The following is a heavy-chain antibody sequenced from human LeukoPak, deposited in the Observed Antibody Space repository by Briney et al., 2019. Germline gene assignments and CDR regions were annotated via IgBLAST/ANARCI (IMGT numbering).Heavy chain of an antibody. Sequence: SETLSLTCTVSGYSISSGYYWGWIRQPPGKGLEWIGSIYHSGSTYYNPSLKSRVTISVDTSKNQFSLKLSSVTAADTAVYYCARGRELLWFGVTTNWFDPWGQGTLVTVSS. J-gene: IGHJ5*02. CDR3: ARGRELLWFGVTTNWFDP. CDR1: GYSISSGYY. D-gene: IGHD3-10*01. CDR2: IYHSGST. V-gene: IGHV4-38-2*02.